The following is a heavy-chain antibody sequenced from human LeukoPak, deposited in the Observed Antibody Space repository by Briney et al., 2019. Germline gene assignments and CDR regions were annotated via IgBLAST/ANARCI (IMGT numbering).Heavy chain of an antibody. V-gene: IGHV3-23*01. CDR2: ISGSGGST. J-gene: IGHJ4*02. Sequence: PGGSLRLSCAASGFTFSSYAMSWVRQAPGKGLEWVSAISGSGGSTYYADSVKGRFTISRDNAKNSLYLQMNSLRAEDTAVYYCASVSSWWLLDYWGQGTLVTVSS. CDR1: GFTFSSYA. D-gene: IGHD2-15*01. CDR3: ASVSSWWLLDY.